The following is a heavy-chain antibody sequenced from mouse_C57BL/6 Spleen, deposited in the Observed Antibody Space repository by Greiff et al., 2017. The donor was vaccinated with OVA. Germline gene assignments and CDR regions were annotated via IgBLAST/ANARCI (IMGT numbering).Heavy chain of an antibody. CDR1: GFTFSDYY. D-gene: IGHD1-1*01. CDR3: ARGGSSYSYYAMDY. CDR2: INYDGSST. V-gene: IGHV5-16*01. J-gene: IGHJ4*01. Sequence: EVKLVESEGGLVQPGSSMKLSCTASGFTFSDYYMAWVRQVPEKGLEWVANINYDGSSTYYLDSLKSRFIISRDNAKNILYLQMSSLKSEDTATYYCARGGSSYSYYAMDYWGQGTSVTVSS.